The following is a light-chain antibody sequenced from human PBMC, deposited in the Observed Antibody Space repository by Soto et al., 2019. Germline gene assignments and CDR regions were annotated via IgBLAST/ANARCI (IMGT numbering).Light chain of an antibody. CDR2: ASS. J-gene: IGLJ1*01. V-gene: IGLV2-14*01. CDR1: SSDVGSYNY. Sequence: QSALTQPASVSGSPGQSITISCTGTSSDVGSYNYVSWYQQHPGKAPRLMIYASSNRPSGVSKRFSGSKAGNTASLTISGLLDDDEADYFCASFRSGTILVFGSGTKVTVL. CDR3: ASFRSGTILV.